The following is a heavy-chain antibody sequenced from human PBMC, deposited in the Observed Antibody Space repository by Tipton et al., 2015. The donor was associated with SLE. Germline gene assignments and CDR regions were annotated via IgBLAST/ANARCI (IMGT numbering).Heavy chain of an antibody. V-gene: IGHV4-59*01. CDR1: GGSISSYY. J-gene: IGHJ4*02. Sequence: LRLSCTVSGGSISSYYWSWIRQPPGKALEWLGYVYDRGTTNYDPSVMSRIIISFDTSKSQVSLKLFSVTPADTAVYYCARGFLETRHLDYWGQGTLVTVSS. D-gene: IGHD4-23*01. CDR3: ARGFLETRHLDY. CDR2: VYDRGTT.